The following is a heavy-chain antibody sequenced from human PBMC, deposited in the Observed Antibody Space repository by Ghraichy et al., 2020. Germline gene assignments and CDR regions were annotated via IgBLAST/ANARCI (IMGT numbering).Heavy chain of an antibody. V-gene: IGHV4-59*01. J-gene: IGHJ6*02. Sequence: SETLSLTCTVSGGSISSYYWSWIRQPPGKGLEWIGYIYYSGSTNYNPSLKSRVTISVDTSKNQFSLKLSSVTAADTAVYYCARGGIAAAEGYGMDVWGQGTTVTVSS. CDR1: GGSISSYY. D-gene: IGHD6-13*01. CDR2: IYYSGST. CDR3: ARGGIAAAEGYGMDV.